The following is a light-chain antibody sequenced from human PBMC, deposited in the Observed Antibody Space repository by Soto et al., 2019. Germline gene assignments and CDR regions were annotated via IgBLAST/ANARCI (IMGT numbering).Light chain of an antibody. CDR1: QSISFY. Sequence: EIVLTQSPATLSLSPGERATLSCRASQSISFYLTWYQHKPGQAPRLLIYDASNRATGIPARFSGSGYGTDFTLTISSLEPEDFAVYYCQQRSNWPTFGHGTLLEIK. CDR2: DAS. CDR3: QQRSNWPT. V-gene: IGKV3-11*01. J-gene: IGKJ5*01.